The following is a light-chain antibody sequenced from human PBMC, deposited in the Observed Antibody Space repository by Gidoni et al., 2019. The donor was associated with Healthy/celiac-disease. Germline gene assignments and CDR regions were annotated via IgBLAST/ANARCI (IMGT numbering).Light chain of an antibody. CDR1: QSVSSY. Sequence: EIVLTQSPATLSLSPGERATLSCRASQSVSSYLAWYQQKPGQAPRLLIYEASNRATGIPARFSGSGSGTDFTLTISSLEPEDFAVYYCQQRSNWPRSTFXXXTRLEIK. J-gene: IGKJ5*01. CDR3: QQRSNWPRST. V-gene: IGKV3-11*01. CDR2: EAS.